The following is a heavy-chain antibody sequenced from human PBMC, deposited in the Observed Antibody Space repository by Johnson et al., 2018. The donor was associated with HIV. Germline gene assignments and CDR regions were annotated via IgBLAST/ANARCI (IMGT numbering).Heavy chain of an antibody. CDR2: ISYDGSKK. D-gene: IGHD3-16*01. CDR3: ARAMETYYDYVWGSGAFEI. CDR1: GFTFSNYA. J-gene: IGHJ3*02. V-gene: IGHV3-30-3*01. Sequence: QVQLVESGGGVVQPGRSLRLSCAASGFTFSNYAVHWVRQAPGKGLEWVAVISYDGSKKYDADSVKGRFTIFRDNSKNTLYLQMHGLRAEDTALYYCARAMETYYDYVWGSGAFEIWGQGTMVTVSS.